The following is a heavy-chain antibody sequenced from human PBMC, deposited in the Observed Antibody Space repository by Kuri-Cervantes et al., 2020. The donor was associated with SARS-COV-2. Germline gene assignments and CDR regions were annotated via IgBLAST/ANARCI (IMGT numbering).Heavy chain of an antibody. CDR3: ARDLNGQLWSTGLGY. Sequence: ESLKISCTVSGGSISDHYWSWIRQSPGKGLEWIGYIYDSGTTNYNPSLKSRVTVSVDKSKNHFSLSLSSVTAADTAVYYCARDLNGQLWSTGLGYWGQGTLVTVSS. D-gene: IGHD5-18*01. CDR2: IYDSGTT. CDR1: GGSISDHY. V-gene: IGHV4-59*11. J-gene: IGHJ4*02.